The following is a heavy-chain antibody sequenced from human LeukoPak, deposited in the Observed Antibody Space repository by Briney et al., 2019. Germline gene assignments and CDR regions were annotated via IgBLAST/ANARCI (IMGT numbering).Heavy chain of an antibody. CDR1: GGSINSGGYS. J-gene: IGHJ4*02. V-gene: IGHV4-30-2*01. D-gene: IGHD3-10*01. CDR2: IYHSGST. CDR3: ARVLYGSGSYYPDY. Sequence: SETLSLTCAVSGGSINSGGYSWSWIRQPPGKGLEWIGYIYHSGSTYYNPSLKSRVTISVDRSKNQFSLKLSSVTAADTAVYYCARVLYGSGSYYPDYWGQGTLVTVSS.